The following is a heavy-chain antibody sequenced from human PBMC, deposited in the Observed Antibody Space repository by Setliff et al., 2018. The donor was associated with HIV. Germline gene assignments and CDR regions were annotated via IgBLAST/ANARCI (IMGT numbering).Heavy chain of an antibody. Sequence: SETLSLTCTVSGGSISSGGYYWSWIRQHPGKGLEWIGYIHYSGSTYFNPSLKSRVTISLDTSKNQFSLKVSSLTSEDTAVYYCARGKGVGGVIITGGLDVWGKGTTVTVSS. V-gene: IGHV4-31*03. CDR2: IHYSGST. J-gene: IGHJ6*04. CDR1: GGSISSGGYY. CDR3: ARGKGVGGVIITGGLDV. D-gene: IGHD3-10*01.